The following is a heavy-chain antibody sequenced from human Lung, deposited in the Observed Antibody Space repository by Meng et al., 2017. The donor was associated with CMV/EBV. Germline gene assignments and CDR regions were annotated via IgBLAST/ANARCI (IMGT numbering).Heavy chain of an antibody. CDR1: GGTFSSYA. V-gene: IGHV1-69*05. CDR3: ASRVEVNGAFDI. Sequence: SSVXVSRKASGGTFSSYAISWVRQAPGQGLEWMGGIIPIFGTANYAQKFQGRVTITTDESTSTAYMELSSLRSEDTAVYYCASRVEVNGAFDIWGQGTMVTVSS. CDR2: IIPIFGTA. J-gene: IGHJ3*02. D-gene: IGHD2-8*01.